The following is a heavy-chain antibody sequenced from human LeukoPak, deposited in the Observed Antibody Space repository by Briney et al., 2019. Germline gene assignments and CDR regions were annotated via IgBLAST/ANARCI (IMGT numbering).Heavy chain of an antibody. CDR1: GGSFNGYY. V-gene: IGHV4-34*01. Sequence: SETLSLTCAVYGGSFNGYYWSWVRQPPGKGLEWIGEINHSGVTNYNPSLKSRVTISVETSKNQFSLNLFSVTAADTAVYYCARGGSTPMIIKYWGQGTLVTVSS. J-gene: IGHJ4*02. D-gene: IGHD3-10*01. CDR2: INHSGVT. CDR3: ARGGSTPMIIKY.